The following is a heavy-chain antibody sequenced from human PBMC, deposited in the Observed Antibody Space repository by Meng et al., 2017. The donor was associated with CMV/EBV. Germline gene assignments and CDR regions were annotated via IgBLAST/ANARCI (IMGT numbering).Heavy chain of an antibody. V-gene: IGHV3-23*01. Sequence: FTFNNYAMSWVRQAPGKGLEWVSGMRYNGGSTYYADSVKGRFTISRDNSKNTLYLQMNSLRDEDTAVYYCAKDGGAGYGGNSDWFDPWGQGTLVTVSS. D-gene: IGHD4-23*01. CDR3: AKDGGAGYGGNSDWFDP. CDR1: FTFNNYA. J-gene: IGHJ5*02. CDR2: MRYNGGST.